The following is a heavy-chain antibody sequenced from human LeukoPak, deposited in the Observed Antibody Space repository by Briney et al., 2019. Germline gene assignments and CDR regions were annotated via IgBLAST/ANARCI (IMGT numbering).Heavy chain of an antibody. CDR3: AKQDGYSYGSVDY. J-gene: IGHJ4*02. CDR2: ISGSGGST. V-gene: IGHV3-23*01. CDR1: GFTFSSYA. Sequence: GGSLRLSCAASGFTFSSYAMGWVRQAPGKGLEWVSGISGSGGSTYYADSVKGRFTISRDNSRNTLYLQMNSLRAEDTAVYYCAKQDGYSYGSVDYWGQGTLVTVSS. D-gene: IGHD5-18*01.